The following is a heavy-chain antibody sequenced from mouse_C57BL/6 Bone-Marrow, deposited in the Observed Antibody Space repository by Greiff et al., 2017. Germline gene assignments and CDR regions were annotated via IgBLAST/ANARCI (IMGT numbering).Heavy chain of an antibody. CDR1: GYSFTSGYY. D-gene: IGHD1-1*01. CDR2: ISYDGSN. V-gene: IGHV3-6*01. CDR3: ARITTVVPHYFDY. Sequence: EVKLVESGPGLVKPSQSLSLTCSVTGYSFTSGYYWNWIRQFPGNKLEWMGYISYDGSNNYNPSLKNRISITRDTSKNQFFLKLNSVTTEDTATYYCARITTVVPHYFDYWGQGTTLTVSS. J-gene: IGHJ2*01.